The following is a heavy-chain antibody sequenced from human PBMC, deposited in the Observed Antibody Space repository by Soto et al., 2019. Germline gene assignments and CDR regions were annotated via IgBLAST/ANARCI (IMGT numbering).Heavy chain of an antibody. J-gene: IGHJ4*01. CDR2: IKEDGSST. CDR1: GFTFSNHW. CDR3: PNEGEWSLDF. D-gene: IGHD3-16*01. Sequence: PGGSLRLSCAASGFTFSNHWMNWVRQVPGRGMEWVAKIKEDGSSTYFADSVRGRFTISRDNAKNALFLQMNSLRVEDTAIYYCPNEGEWSLDFWGLEALETVSS. V-gene: IGHV3-7*01.